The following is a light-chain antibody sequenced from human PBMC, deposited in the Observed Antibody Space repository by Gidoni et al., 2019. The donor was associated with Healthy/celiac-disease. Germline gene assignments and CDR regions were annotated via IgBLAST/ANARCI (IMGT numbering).Light chain of an antibody. Sequence: EIVLTQSPATLSLSPGERPTLSCRASPSVSSYLAWYQQKPGQAPRLLIYDASNRATGIPARFSGSGSGTDFTLSISSLEPEDFAVYYCQQRSNGPLTFGGGTKVEIK. V-gene: IGKV3-11*01. J-gene: IGKJ4*01. CDR1: PSVSSY. CDR3: QQRSNGPLT. CDR2: DAS.